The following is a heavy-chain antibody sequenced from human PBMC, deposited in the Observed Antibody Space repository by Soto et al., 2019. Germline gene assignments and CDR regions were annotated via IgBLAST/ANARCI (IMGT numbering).Heavy chain of an antibody. Sequence: ASVKVSCKASGYTFTSYYMHWVRQAPGQGLEWMGIINPSGGSTSYAQKFQGRVTMTRDTSTSTVYMELSSLRSEDTAVYYCARDQAVAGTEGAFDIWGQGTMVT. CDR1: GYTFTSYY. CDR2: INPSGGST. J-gene: IGHJ3*02. CDR3: ARDQAVAGTEGAFDI. V-gene: IGHV1-46*01. D-gene: IGHD6-19*01.